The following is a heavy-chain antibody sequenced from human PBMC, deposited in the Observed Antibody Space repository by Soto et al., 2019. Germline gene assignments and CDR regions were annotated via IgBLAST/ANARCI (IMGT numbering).Heavy chain of an antibody. D-gene: IGHD4-17*01. CDR3: AKDHVTTTVTTVGY. CDR1: GFTFSNYG. Sequence: QVQLVESGGGVVQPGRSLRLSCAASGFTFSNYGMHWVRQAPGKGLEWVAVISYHGSDKYYADSVTGRFTISRDNSKNTLYLQMDTLRAEDTAVYYCAKDHVTTTVTTVGYWGQGNLVTVSS. J-gene: IGHJ4*02. V-gene: IGHV3-30*18. CDR2: ISYHGSDK.